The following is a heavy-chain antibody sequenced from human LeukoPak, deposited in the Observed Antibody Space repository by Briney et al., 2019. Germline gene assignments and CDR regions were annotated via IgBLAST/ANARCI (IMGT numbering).Heavy chain of an antibody. J-gene: IGHJ4*02. D-gene: IGHD6-19*01. CDR3: ARGGYSSGWSLGY. CDR2: ISSSGSTI. Sequence: PGGPLRLSCAASGFTFSSYEMNWVRQAPGKGLEWVSYISSSGSTIYYADSVKGRFTISRDNAKNSLYLQMNSLRAEDTAVYYCARGGYSSGWSLGYWGQGTLVTVSS. V-gene: IGHV3-48*03. CDR1: GFTFSSYE.